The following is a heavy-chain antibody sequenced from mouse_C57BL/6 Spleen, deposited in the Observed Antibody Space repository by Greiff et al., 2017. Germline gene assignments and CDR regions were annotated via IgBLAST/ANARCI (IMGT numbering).Heavy chain of an antibody. D-gene: IGHD2-1*01. CDR1: GYTFTSYG. CDR2: IYPRSGNT. CDR3: ATVYYGKSGGVYAMDY. J-gene: IGHJ4*01. Sequence: VQLQQSGAELARPGASVKLSCKASGYTFTSYGISWVKQRTGQGLEWIGEIYPRSGNTYYNEKFKGKATLTADKSSSTAYMELRSLTSEDSAVYFCATVYYGKSGGVYAMDYWGQGTSVTVSS. V-gene: IGHV1-81*01.